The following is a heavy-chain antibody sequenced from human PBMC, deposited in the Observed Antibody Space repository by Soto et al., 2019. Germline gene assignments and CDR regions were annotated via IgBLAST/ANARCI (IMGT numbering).Heavy chain of an antibody. J-gene: IGHJ6*02. V-gene: IGHV4-4*07. CDR2: IYSRGDT. CDR1: GGSMRSYY. D-gene: IGHD2-15*01. Sequence: SETLSLTCSVSGGSMRSYYWNWLRQPAGKGLEWNVRIYSRGDTNYNPSVTSRVTISVDTSKNEFSLRLNSVTAADTAVYYCAGIGQDVYYGMDVWGQGTTFPVSS. CDR3: AGIGQDVYYGMDV.